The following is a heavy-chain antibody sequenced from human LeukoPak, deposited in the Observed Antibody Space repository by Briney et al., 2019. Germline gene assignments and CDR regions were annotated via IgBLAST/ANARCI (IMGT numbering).Heavy chain of an antibody. J-gene: IGHJ4*02. D-gene: IGHD3-10*01. CDR3: AKDIFHYGSGIYYQPFGY. CDR1: GFTFSSYA. Sequence: GGSLRLSCAASGFTFSSYAMSWVRQAPGKGLEWVSAISGSGGSTYYADSVKGRFTISRDNSKNTLYLQMNSLRAEDTAVYYCAKDIFHYGSGIYYQPFGYWGQGTLVTVSS. CDR2: ISGSGGST. V-gene: IGHV3-23*01.